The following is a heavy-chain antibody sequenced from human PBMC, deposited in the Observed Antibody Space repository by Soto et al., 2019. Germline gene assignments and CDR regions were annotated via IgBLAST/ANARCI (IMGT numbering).Heavy chain of an antibody. CDR1: GGSISSYY. CDR2: IYYSGST. J-gene: IGHJ4*02. Sequence: SETLSLTCTVSGGSISSYYWSWIRQPPGKGLEWIGYIYYSGSTNYNPSLKSRVTISVDTSKNQFSLKLRSVTDADTAVYYCATQLAGGATFDYWGQGTLVTVSS. CDR3: ATQLAGGATFDY. V-gene: IGHV4-59*01. D-gene: IGHD6-6*01.